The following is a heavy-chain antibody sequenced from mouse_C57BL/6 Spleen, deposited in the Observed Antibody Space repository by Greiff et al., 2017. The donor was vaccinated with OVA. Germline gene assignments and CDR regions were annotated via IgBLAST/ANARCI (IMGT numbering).Heavy chain of an antibody. Sequence: EVKLMESGEGLVKPGGSLKLSCAASGFTFSSYAMSWVRQTPEKRLEWVAYISSGGDYIYYADTVKGRFTISRDNARNTLYLQMSSLKSEDTSIYYCTRVGNYDYYAMDYWGQGTSVTVSS. J-gene: IGHJ4*01. V-gene: IGHV5-9-1*02. CDR3: TRVGNYDYYAMDY. CDR2: ISSGGDYI. D-gene: IGHD2-1*01. CDR1: GFTFSSYA.